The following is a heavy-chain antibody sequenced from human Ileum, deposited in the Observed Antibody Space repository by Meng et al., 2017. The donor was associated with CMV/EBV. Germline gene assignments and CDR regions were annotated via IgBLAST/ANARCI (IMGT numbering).Heavy chain of an antibody. J-gene: IGHJ2*01. CDR2: IHPSGST. D-gene: IGHD2-2*01. Sequence: GHFWSWIRQPPGKGLQWIGEIHPSGSTNSNPSLKRRVTVSVDTSKNQFSLKLTSVTAADTAVYYCARGTGLCSSATCYHRYWYFDLWGRGTLVTVSS. CDR3: ARGTGLCSSATCYHRYWYFDL. CDR1: GHF. V-gene: IGHV4-34*01.